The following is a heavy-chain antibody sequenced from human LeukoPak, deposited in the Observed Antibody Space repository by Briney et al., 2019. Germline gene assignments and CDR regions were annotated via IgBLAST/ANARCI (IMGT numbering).Heavy chain of an antibody. D-gene: IGHD6-6*01. V-gene: IGHV3-30*02. CDR1: GFTFSSYG. CDR3: AKDYEIAARPGRNAFDI. J-gene: IGHJ3*02. Sequence: GGSLRLSCAASGFTFSSYGMHWVRQAPGKGLEWVAFIRYDGSNKYYADSVKGRFTISRDNSKNTLYLQMNSLRAEDTAVYYCAKDYEIAARPGRNAFDIRGQGTMVTVSS. CDR2: IRYDGSNK.